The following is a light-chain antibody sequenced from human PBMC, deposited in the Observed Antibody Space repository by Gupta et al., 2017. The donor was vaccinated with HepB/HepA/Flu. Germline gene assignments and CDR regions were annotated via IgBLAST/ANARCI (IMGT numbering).Light chain of an antibody. CDR1: QSVGNN. CDR3: QHDNNLPLS. Sequence: EIIMTQSPATLSVSPGERATLSCRASQSVGNNLAWYQHIAGQAPRLLIFGASTRAPGIPARFSGSGSGTDFTLTISSLQSEDFALYYCQHDNNLPLSFGGGTKVEIK. V-gene: IGKV3-15*01. J-gene: IGKJ4*01. CDR2: GAS.